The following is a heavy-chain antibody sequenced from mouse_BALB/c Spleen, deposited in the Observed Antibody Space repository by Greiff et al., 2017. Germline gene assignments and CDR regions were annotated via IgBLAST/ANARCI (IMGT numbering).Heavy chain of an antibody. CDR1: GYSFTGYY. D-gene: IGHD1-1*01. Sequence: LVKTGASVKISCKASGYSFTGYYMHWVKQSHGKSLEWIGYISCYNGATSYNQKFKGKATFTVDTSSSTAYKQFNSLTSEDSAVYYCARDYYGSSYFDYWGQGTTLTVSS. J-gene: IGHJ2*01. CDR2: ISCYNGAT. CDR3: ARDYYGSSYFDY. V-gene: IGHV1S34*01.